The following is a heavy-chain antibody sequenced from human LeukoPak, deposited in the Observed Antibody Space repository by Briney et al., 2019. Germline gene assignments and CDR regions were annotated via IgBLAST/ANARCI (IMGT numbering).Heavy chain of an antibody. D-gene: IGHD1-14*01. CDR1: GYIFTSYC. J-gene: IGHJ4*03. V-gene: IGHV5-10-1*01. CDR2: IDPRDSYT. Sequence: GESRMPPVKCSGYIFTSYCINWVPQLPGKGLEWMGKIDPRDSYTNYSRSFQGHVTISVDKSISTAYLQWSSLKASDTAFYYCARREPPSYFDYWGHGTTVSVSS. CDR3: ARREPPSYFDY.